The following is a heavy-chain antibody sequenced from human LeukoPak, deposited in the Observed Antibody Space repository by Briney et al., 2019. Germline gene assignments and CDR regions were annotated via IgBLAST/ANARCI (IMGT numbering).Heavy chain of an antibody. J-gene: IGHJ4*02. CDR1: GFTFSSYS. V-gene: IGHV3-48*01. CDR3: ARDTAPSGWYYFDY. D-gene: IGHD6-13*01. Sequence: GGSLRLSCAASGFTFSSYSMNWVRQAPGKGLEWVSYSSSSSSTIYYADSVKGRFTISRDNAKNSPYLQMNSLRAEDTAVYYCARDTAPSGWYYFDYWGQGALVTVSS. CDR2: SSSSSSTI.